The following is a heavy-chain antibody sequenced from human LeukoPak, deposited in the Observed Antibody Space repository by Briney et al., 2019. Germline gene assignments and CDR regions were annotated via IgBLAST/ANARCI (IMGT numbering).Heavy chain of an antibody. D-gene: IGHD3-3*01. V-gene: IGHV3-23*01. CDR1: GFTFSSYA. CDR3: AKWRYDFWSGYSFLDY. J-gene: IGHJ4*02. CDR2: INSAGIT. Sequence: GGSLRLSCAASGFTFSSYAMSWVRQAPGTGLEWVSAINSAGITYYADSVKGRFTISRDNSKNTLYLQMNSLRAEDTAVYYCAKWRYDFWSGYSFLDYWGQGTLVTVSS.